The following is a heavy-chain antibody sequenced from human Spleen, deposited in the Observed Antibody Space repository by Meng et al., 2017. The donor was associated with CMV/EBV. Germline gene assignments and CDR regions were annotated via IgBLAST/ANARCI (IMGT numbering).Heavy chain of an antibody. V-gene: IGHV3-66*02. CDR3: ARDGPADAIGTFG. CDR1: GGNVIKNY. CDR2: IYSDGST. Sequence: GGNVIKNYMRWVRQAPGKGLEWDSLIYSDGSTAYADYVKGRFTISRDSSKNTLYLQMNSLRTEDSGVYYCARDGPADAIGTFGWGQGTLVTVSS. D-gene: IGHD3-16*01. J-gene: IGHJ4*02.